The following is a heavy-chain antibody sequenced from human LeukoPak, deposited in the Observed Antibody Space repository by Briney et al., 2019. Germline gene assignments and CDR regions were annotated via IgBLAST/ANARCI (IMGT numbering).Heavy chain of an antibody. V-gene: IGHV1-69*05. D-gene: IGHD3-16*01. Sequence: GASVKVSCKASGGTFSSYAISWVRQAPGQGLEWMGRIIPIFGTANYAQKFQGRVTITTDESTSTAYMELSSLRSEDTAVYYCARTPQHDYVYYYYMDVWGKGTTVTVSS. J-gene: IGHJ6*03. CDR1: GGTFSSYA. CDR3: ARTPQHDYVYYYYMDV. CDR2: IIPIFGTA.